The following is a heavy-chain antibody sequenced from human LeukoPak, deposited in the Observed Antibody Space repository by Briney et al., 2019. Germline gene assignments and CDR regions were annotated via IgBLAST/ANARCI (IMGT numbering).Heavy chain of an antibody. J-gene: IGHJ4*02. D-gene: IGHD3-16*01. CDR3: AKDRTNWAIDD. CDR1: GFTFTDHP. Sequence: GESLRLSCVASGFTFTDHPMNWVRQAPGKGLEWISYIGGDGIAFYADSVKGRFTASKDDARKSMYLQMNSLRVEDTAVYYCAKDRTNWAIDDWGQGTQVTVSS. V-gene: IGHV3-69-1*01. CDR2: IGGDGIA.